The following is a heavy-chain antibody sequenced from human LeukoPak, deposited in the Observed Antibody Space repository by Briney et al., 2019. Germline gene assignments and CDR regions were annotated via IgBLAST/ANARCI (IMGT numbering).Heavy chain of an antibody. V-gene: IGHV1-8*03. CDR3: ARAPYSSSWYGGYYYYMDV. D-gene: IGHD6-13*01. J-gene: IGHJ6*03. CDR1: GYTFSGFY. CDR2: MNPNSGNT. Sequence: ASVKVSCKASGYTFSGFYIHWVRQAPGQGLEWVGWMNPNSGNTGYAQKFQGRVTITRNTSISTAYMELSSLRSEDTAVYYCARAPYSSSWYGGYYYYMDVWGKGTTVTVSS.